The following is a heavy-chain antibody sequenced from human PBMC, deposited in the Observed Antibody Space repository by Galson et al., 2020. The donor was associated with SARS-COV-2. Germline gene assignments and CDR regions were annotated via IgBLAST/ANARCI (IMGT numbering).Heavy chain of an antibody. CDR1: GFTFSSYA. J-gene: IGHJ4*02. CDR3: ARELIDGSDY. D-gene: IGHD5-12*01. Sequence: GGPLRLSCAASGFTFSSYAMHWVRQAPGKGLEWVAVISYDGSNKYSADPAKGRFTISRDNSKNTPNLQKNSLRAEDTAVYYCARELIDGSDYWGQGTLVTVSS. V-gene: IGHV3-30*04. CDR2: ISYDGSNK.